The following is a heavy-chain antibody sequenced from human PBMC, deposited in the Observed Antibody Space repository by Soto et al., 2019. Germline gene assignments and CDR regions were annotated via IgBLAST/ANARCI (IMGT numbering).Heavy chain of an antibody. D-gene: IGHD4-17*01. J-gene: IGHJ4*02. CDR1: GFTFSSYG. V-gene: IGHV3-30*18. CDR3: AKDLYGVMTTVTTVDY. Sequence: GGSLRLSCAASGFTFSSYGMHWVRQAPGKGLEWVAVISYDGSNKYYADSVKGRFTISRDNSKNTLYLQMNSLRAEDTAVYYCAKDLYGVMTTVTTVDYWGQGT. CDR2: ISYDGSNK.